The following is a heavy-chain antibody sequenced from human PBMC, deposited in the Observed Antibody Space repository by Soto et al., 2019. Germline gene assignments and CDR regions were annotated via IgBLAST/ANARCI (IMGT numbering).Heavy chain of an antibody. CDR2: MSTYNENK. Sequence: XSVKGSCKASGYTFTSYGINWGRRAPGQGLEWVGWMSTYNENKVYAQKLQGRVAMTMDAATSTAYLDLRHLKSDDTAVYYCAKAAHEAAPSDVCGQGTMVTVPS. J-gene: IGHJ3*01. CDR1: GYTFTSYG. D-gene: IGHD2-15*01. CDR3: AKAAHEAAPSDV. V-gene: IGHV1-18*01.